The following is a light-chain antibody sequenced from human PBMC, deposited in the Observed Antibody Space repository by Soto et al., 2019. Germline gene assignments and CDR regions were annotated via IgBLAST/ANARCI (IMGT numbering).Light chain of an antibody. CDR1: QSVLLSSNNRNY. CDR2: WAS. Sequence: DIVMTQSPDSLAVSLGERATINCKSSQSVLLSSNNRNYLTWYQQRPGQPPKLLIYWASTRESGVPDRFSGSGSGTDFTLTISSLQPEDFATYYCQQSYSSPRTFGQGTKVDIK. J-gene: IGKJ1*01. CDR3: QQSYSSPRT. V-gene: IGKV4-1*01.